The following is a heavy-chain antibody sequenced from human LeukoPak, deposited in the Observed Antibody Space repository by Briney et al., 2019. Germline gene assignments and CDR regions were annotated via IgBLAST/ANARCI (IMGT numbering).Heavy chain of an antibody. CDR2: INPNTGGT. CDR1: GYTFNGSY. CDR3: AKDSTGDCYSPLDY. V-gene: IGHV1-2*02. D-gene: IGHD2-21*02. Sequence: GASVKVSCRASGYTFNGSYMYWVRQAPGQGLEWMGWINPNTGGTNYAQRFQGRVTMTRDTSISTAYMELSRLRSDDTAVYYCAKDSTGDCYSPLDYWGQGILVTVSS. J-gene: IGHJ4*02.